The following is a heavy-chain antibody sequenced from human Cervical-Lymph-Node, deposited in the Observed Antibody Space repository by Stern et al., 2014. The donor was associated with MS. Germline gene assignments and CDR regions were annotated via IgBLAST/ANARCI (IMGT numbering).Heavy chain of an antibody. V-gene: IGHV1-69*01. Sequence: VQLEESGAEVKKPGSSGKVSCKASGGTFSSYAISWVRQAPGQGLEWMGGILPIFGTANYAQKFQGRVTITADESTSTAYMELSSLRSEDPAVYYCARGGLRLGELSSFDYWGQGTLFTVSS. J-gene: IGHJ4*02. CDR1: GGTFSSYA. CDR3: ARGGLRLGELSSFDY. D-gene: IGHD3-16*02. CDR2: ILPIFGTA.